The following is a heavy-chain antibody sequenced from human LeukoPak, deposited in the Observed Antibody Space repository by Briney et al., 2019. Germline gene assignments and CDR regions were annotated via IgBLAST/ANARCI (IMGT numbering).Heavy chain of an antibody. CDR1: GFTFSSYS. Sequence: GGSLRLSCAASGFTFSSYSMSWVRQASGKGLEWVANTQQDGSEKYYVDSVKGRFTISRDNAKNSMYLQMNSLRAEDTAVYYCARDKNMYSSSWNNWFDPWGQGTLVTVSS. J-gene: IGHJ5*02. CDR3: ARDKNMYSSSWNNWFDP. V-gene: IGHV3-7*01. D-gene: IGHD6-13*01. CDR2: TQQDGSEK.